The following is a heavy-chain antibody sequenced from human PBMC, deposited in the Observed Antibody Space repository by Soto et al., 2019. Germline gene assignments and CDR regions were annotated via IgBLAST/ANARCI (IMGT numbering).Heavy chain of an antibody. CDR3: AKCMQAYWNYDAHHI. J-gene: IGHJ3*02. CDR2: ITASGGTT. CDR1: GFTFSSYS. D-gene: IGHD1-7*01. Sequence: GGSLRLSCAASGFTFSSYSMSWVRQAPGKGLEWVAHITASGGTTYYADSVKGRFTISRDTSRSTLYLQMNSLRAEDTALYYCAKCMQAYWNYDAHHIWGQGTMVTVSS. V-gene: IGHV3-23*01.